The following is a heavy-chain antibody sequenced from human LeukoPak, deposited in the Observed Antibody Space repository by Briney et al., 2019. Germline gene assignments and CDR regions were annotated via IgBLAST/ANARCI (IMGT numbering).Heavy chain of an antibody. CDR2: INSDGSST. D-gene: IGHD6-13*01. V-gene: IGHV3-74*01. CDR3: ARDPGYSSILDY. CDR1: GFTFSSYW. J-gene: IGHJ4*02. Sequence: GGSLRLSCAASGFTFSSYWMHWCRQAPGKGLVWVSRINSDGSSTSYADSVKDRFTISRDNAKNTLYLQMNSLRAEDTAVYYCARDPGYSSILDYWGQGTLVTVSS.